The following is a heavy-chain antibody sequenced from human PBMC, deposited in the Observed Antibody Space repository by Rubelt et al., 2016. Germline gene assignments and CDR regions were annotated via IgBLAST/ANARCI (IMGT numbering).Heavy chain of an antibody. J-gene: IGHJ5*02. Sequence: QVQLQESGPGLVKPSETLSLTCTVSGYSISSGYYWGWIRQPPGKGLEWIGSIYHSGSTYYNPSLKSRVTISVDTSKNQFSLKLSSVTASDTAVYYWARDRDTMVRGVISPYWFDPWGQGTLVTVSS. CDR2: IYHSGST. D-gene: IGHD3-10*01. V-gene: IGHV4-38-2*02. CDR1: GYSISSGYY. CDR3: ARDRDTMVRGVISPYWFDP.